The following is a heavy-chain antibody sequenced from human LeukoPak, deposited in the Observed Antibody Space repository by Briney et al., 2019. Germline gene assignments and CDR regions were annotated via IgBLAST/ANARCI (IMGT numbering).Heavy chain of an antibody. CDR2: IYYSGST. J-gene: IGHJ1*01. D-gene: IGHD3-22*01. CDR3: ARRRYYDSTGYLE. Sequence: SETLSLTCTISGGFISSSSYYWGWIRQPPGKGLEWIGDIYYSGSTYYNPALKSRVSMSIDTPKNQFSLELRSVAAADTALYYCARRRYYDSTGYLEWGQGTLVTVTS. V-gene: IGHV4-39*01. CDR1: GGFISSSSYY.